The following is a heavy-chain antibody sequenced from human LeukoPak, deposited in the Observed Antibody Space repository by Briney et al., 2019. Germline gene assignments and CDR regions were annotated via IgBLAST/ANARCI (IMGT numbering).Heavy chain of an antibody. Sequence: GGSLRLSCAASGFTFSNYEMNWVRQAPGKGLEWVTFMPYDGSNEYYTESVKGRFTISRDNSKNTLYLQMNSLRAEDTAVYYCAKDHTGGVVTWGQGTLVTVSS. CDR2: MPYDGSNE. CDR1: GFTFSNYE. CDR3: AKDHTGGVVT. J-gene: IGHJ4*02. D-gene: IGHD2-21*02. V-gene: IGHV3-30*02.